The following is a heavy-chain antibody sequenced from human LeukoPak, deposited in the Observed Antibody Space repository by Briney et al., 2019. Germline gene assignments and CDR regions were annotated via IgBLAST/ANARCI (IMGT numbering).Heavy chain of an antibody. CDR2: IRYDGSNK. CDR3: AKDQYYYGSGSYPFDY. D-gene: IGHD3-10*01. Sequence: PGGSLRLSCAASGFTFSTYGMHWVRQAPGKGLEWVAFIRYDGSNKYYADSVKGRFTISRDNSKNTVYIQMSSLRAEDTAMYYCAKDQYYYGSGSYPFDYWGQGTLVTVSS. J-gene: IGHJ4*02. CDR1: GFTFSTYG. V-gene: IGHV3-30*02.